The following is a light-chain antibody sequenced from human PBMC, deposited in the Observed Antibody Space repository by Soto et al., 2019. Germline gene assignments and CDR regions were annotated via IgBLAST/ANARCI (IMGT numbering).Light chain of an antibody. CDR3: QQYGSSPGT. CDR2: GAS. J-gene: IGKJ1*01. V-gene: IGKV3-20*01. Sequence: EIVLTQSPATLSLSPGDRATLSCRASQSVSSSYLAWYQQKPGQAPRLLIYGASSRATGIPDRFSGSGSGTDFTLTISRLEPEDFAVYYCQQYGSSPGTFGQGTKVEIK. CDR1: QSVSSSY.